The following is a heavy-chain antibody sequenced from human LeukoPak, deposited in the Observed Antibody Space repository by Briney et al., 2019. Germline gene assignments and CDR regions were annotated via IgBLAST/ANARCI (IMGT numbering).Heavy chain of an antibody. J-gene: IGHJ6*02. V-gene: IGHV3-7*03. Sequence: LPGGSLRLSCEASGFTFSSHWMNWARQAPGKGLEWVASINHNGNVNYYVDSVKGRFTISRDNAKNSLYLQMSNLRAEDTAVYFCARGDGLDVWGQGATVTVSS. D-gene: IGHD3-16*01. CDR3: ARGDGLDV. CDR1: GFTFSSHW. CDR2: INHNGNVN.